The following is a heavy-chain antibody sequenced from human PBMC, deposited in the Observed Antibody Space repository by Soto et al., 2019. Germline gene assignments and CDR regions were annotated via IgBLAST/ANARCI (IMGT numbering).Heavy chain of an antibody. D-gene: IGHD5-18*01. Sequence: GGSLRLSCAASGFTFSSYAMSWVRQAPGKGLEWVSAISGSGGSTYYADSVKGRFTISTDTSKNMLYLQMNSLRAEDTAVYYCAKDRSVTAMVSRKIAMDFDYWGQGTLVTVSS. CDR3: AKDRSVTAMVSRKIAMDFDY. J-gene: IGHJ4*02. CDR2: ISGSGGST. CDR1: GFTFSSYA. V-gene: IGHV3-23*01.